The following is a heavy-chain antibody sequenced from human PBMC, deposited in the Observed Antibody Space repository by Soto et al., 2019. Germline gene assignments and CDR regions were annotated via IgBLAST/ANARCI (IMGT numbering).Heavy chain of an antibody. V-gene: IGHV1-46*01. CDR2: INPSGGST. CDR1: GYTFTSYY. J-gene: IGHJ1*01. CDR3: ASYPRLGELSLYFQH. D-gene: IGHD3-16*02. Sequence: ASVKVSCKASGYTFTSYYMHWVRQAPGQELEWMGIINPSGGSTSYEQKFQGRVNMTRDTSTSTVYMELSSLRSEDTAVYYCASYPRLGELSLYFQHWGQGTLVTVSS.